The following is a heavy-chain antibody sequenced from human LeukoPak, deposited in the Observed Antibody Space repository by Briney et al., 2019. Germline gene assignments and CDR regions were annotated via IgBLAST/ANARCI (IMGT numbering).Heavy chain of an antibody. V-gene: IGHV4-39*01. CDR1: GDSISSSRYY. CDR3: ARQGGHCSGGNCYSHYYYYMDV. D-gene: IGHD2-15*01. J-gene: IGHJ6*03. Sequence: SETLSLTCTVSGDSISSSRYYWGWIRQPPGKGLEWIGSIYYSGSTYYNPSLKSRVTISVDTSKNHFSLKLSSVTAADTAVYYCARQGGHCSGGNCYSHYYYYMDVWGKGTTVTISS. CDR2: IYYSGST.